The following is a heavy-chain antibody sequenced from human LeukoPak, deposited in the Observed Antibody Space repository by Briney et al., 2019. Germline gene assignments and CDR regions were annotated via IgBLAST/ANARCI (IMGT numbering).Heavy chain of an antibody. V-gene: IGHV3-30*18. CDR2: ISYDGSNK. J-gene: IGHJ4*02. CDR3: AKAPDSSGWDY. Sequence: PGRSLRLSCAASGFTFSSYGMHWVRQAPGKGLEWVAVISYDGSNKYYADSVKGRFAISRDNSKNTLYLQMNSLRAEDTAVYYCAKAPDSSGWDYWGQGTLVTVSS. D-gene: IGHD6-19*01. CDR1: GFTFSSYG.